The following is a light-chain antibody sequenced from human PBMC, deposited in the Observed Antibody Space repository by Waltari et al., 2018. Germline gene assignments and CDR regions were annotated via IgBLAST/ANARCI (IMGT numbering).Light chain of an antibody. Sequence: QSALTQPASVSGSPGQSITISCTGTSGDVGAYNYVSWSQQHPGKAPKLMIFDVSKRPSGGSSRFSGAKSGNTASLTISGLQAEDEADYYCSSYISSSTLELFGGGTSLTVL. CDR2: DVS. V-gene: IGLV2-14*03. CDR3: SSYISSSTLEL. J-gene: IGLJ2*01. CDR1: SGDVGAYNY.